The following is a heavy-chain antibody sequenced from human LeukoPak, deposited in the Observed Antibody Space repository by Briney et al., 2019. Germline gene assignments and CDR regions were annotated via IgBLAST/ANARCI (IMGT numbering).Heavy chain of an antibody. Sequence: SQTLSLTCTVSGGSISSGSYYWSWIRQPAGKGLEWIGRIYSSGSTNYNPSLKSRVTISVDTSKNQFSLKLSSVTAADTAVYYCARTYCSSTSCYGGWFDPWGQGTLVTVSS. CDR2: IYSSGST. D-gene: IGHD2-2*01. V-gene: IGHV4-61*02. J-gene: IGHJ5*02. CDR1: GGSISSGSYY. CDR3: ARTYCSSTSCYGGWFDP.